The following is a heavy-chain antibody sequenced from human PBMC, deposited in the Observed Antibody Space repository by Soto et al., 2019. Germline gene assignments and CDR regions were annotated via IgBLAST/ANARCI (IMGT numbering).Heavy chain of an antibody. V-gene: IGHV1-3*01. Sequence: ASVKVSCKASGYTFTSYAMHWVRQAPGQRLEWMGWINAGNGNTKYSQKFQGRVTITRDTSASTAYMELSSLRSEDTAVYYCARASESYSSSWYNYYYMDVWGKGTTVTVSS. CDR1: GYTFTSYA. CDR3: ARASESYSSSWYNYYYMDV. CDR2: INAGNGNT. D-gene: IGHD6-13*01. J-gene: IGHJ6*03.